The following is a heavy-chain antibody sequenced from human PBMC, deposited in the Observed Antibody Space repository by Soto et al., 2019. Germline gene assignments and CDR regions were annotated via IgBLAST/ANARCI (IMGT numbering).Heavy chain of an antibody. D-gene: IGHD6-19*01. CDR1: GGSISSSSYY. Sequence: SSETLSLTCTVSGGSISSSSYYWGWIRQPPGKGLEWIGSIYYSGSTYYNPSLKSRVTISVDTSKNQFSLKLSSVTAADTAVYYCARRLIAVAGIPDYWGQGTLVTVSS. CDR2: IYYSGST. V-gene: IGHV4-39*01. CDR3: ARRLIAVAGIPDY. J-gene: IGHJ4*02.